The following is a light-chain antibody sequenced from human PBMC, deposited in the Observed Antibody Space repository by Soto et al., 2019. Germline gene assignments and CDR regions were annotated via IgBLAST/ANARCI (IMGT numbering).Light chain of an antibody. V-gene: IGKV3-20*01. CDR3: QQYGSSPET. J-gene: IGKJ2*01. CDR2: GAS. CDR1: QSFSSSY. Sequence: EIVLTQSPDTLSLSPGERATLSCRASQSFSSSYLAWYQQRPGQAPRLLIYGASSRATGIPDRFSGSGSGTEFTLTIRRLEPEDFAVYSCQQYGSSPETFGQGTKLEIK.